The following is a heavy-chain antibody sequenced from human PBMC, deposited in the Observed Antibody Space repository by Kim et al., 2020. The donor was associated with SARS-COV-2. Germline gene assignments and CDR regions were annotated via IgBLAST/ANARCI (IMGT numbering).Heavy chain of an antibody. CDR1: GGSISSGGYY. CDR2: IYYSGST. CDR3: ARVLRGYYDSSGYYYPLWFDP. J-gene: IGHJ5*02. Sequence: SETLSLTCTVSGGSISSGGYYWSWIRQHPGKGLEWIGYIYYSGSTSYNPSLKSRVTISVDTSTNQFYLKLSSVTAADTAVYYCARVLRGYYDSSGYYYPLWFDPWGQGTLVTVSS. D-gene: IGHD3-22*01. V-gene: IGHV4-31*03.